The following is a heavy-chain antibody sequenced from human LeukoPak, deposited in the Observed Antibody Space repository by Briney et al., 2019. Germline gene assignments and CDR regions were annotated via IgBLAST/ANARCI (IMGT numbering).Heavy chain of an antibody. CDR1: GFTVSSNY. CDR3: ARDGSSGLFWAFDI. J-gene: IGHJ3*02. V-gene: IGHV3-53*01. CDR2: IHSGGST. D-gene: IGHD6-19*01. Sequence: PGGSLRLSCAASGFTVSSNYMSWVRQAPGKGLEWVSVIHSGGSTDYADSVKGRFTISRDNSKNTLYLQMNSLGAEDTAVYYCARDGSSGLFWAFDIWGQGTMVTVSS.